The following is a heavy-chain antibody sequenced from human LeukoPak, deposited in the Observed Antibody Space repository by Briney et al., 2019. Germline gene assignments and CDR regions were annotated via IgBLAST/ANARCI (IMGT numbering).Heavy chain of an antibody. V-gene: IGHV3-9*03. J-gene: IGHJ4*02. CDR3: AKSPYGDYANYYFDY. CDR1: GFTFDDYA. CDR2: ISWNSGSI. D-gene: IGHD4-17*01. Sequence: GRSLRLSCIASGFTFDDYAMHWVRQAPGKGLEWVSGISWNSGSIGYADSVKGRFTISRDNAKNSLYLQMNSLRAEDMALYYCAKSPYGDYANYYFDYWGQGTLVTVSS.